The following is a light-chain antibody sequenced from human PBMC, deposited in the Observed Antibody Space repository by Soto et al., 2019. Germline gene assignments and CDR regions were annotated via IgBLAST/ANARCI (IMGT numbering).Light chain of an antibody. J-gene: IGKJ2*01. CDR3: QQRTDWPPMYT. CDR2: DAS. Sequence: EIVLTRSPATLSLSPGERATLSCRASQSGSTQLAWYQLKPGQAPRLLIYDASKRPTDIPARFSGSGSGTDFTLTISRLEPEDFAVYYCQQRTDWPPMYTFGQGTKLEIK. V-gene: IGKV3-11*01. CDR1: QSGSTQ.